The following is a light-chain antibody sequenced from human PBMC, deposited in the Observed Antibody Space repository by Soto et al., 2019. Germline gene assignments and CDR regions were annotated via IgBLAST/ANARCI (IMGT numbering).Light chain of an antibody. J-gene: IGKJ2*03. CDR3: QQYVNWPPYS. CDR2: GAS. Sequence: EIVLTQSPATLSVSPGERATLSCRASQFIDTSLAWYQQKPGQPPRLLIYGASTRAADIPARFSGSGSGTEFTLTLSSLQSEDFAVYYCQQYVNWPPYSFGQGTKVE. CDR1: QFIDTS. V-gene: IGKV3-15*01.